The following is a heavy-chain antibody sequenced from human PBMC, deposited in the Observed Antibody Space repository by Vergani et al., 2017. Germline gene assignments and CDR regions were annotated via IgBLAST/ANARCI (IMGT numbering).Heavy chain of an antibody. CDR1: GYSISRGFY. D-gene: IGHD3-10*01. Sequence: QIQLQESGPGLVKPSETLSLTCSVSGYSISRGFYWAWIRQTPEKGLEWIGGMFHTGEASNSPSLQSRVAVSMDTSKNHFSLQLTSVTAADTAVYFCGVIMVRSPRPDNWFDSWGRGTLVTVSS. CDR2: MFHTGEA. CDR3: GVIMVRSPRPDNWFDS. J-gene: IGHJ5*01. V-gene: IGHV4-38-2*02.